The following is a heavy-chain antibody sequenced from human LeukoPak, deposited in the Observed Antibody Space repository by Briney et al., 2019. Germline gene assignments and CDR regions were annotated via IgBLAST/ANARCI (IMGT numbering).Heavy chain of an antibody. Sequence: SETLSLTCTVSGGSISSYYWSWIRQPPGKGLEWIGYIYYSGSTNYNPSLKSRVTISVDTSKNQFSLKLSSVTAADTAVYCCARDSGSSWYVHAFDIWGQGTMVTVSS. CDR1: GGSISSYY. V-gene: IGHV4-59*01. CDR3: ARDSGSSWYVHAFDI. CDR2: IYYSGST. J-gene: IGHJ3*02. D-gene: IGHD6-13*01.